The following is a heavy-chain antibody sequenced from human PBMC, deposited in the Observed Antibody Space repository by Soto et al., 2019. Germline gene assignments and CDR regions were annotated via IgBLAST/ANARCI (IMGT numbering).Heavy chain of an antibody. Sequence: GGSLRLSCSASGLTFSSYAMHWVRQAPGKGLEYVSAISSNGGSTYYADSVKGRFTISRDNSKNTLYLQMSSLRAEDTAVYYCVKDQRDSSSWYKKYYFDYWGQGTLVTVSS. CDR2: ISSNGGST. CDR1: GLTFSSYA. D-gene: IGHD6-13*01. J-gene: IGHJ4*02. CDR3: VKDQRDSSSWYKKYYFDY. V-gene: IGHV3-64D*08.